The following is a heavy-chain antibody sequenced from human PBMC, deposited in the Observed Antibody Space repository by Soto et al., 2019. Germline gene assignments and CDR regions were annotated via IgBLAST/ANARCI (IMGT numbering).Heavy chain of an antibody. CDR1: GGTFRDYA. Sequence: QVQLVQSGAEVKKPGSSVKVSCKASGGTFRDYAINWVRQAPGQGLEWVGGIIPMHGTVNYGQKFQGRVTIIADESTTTVHMVVSSLRAEDTAVYYCTRDRSSGSYFFDYWGQGTLITVSS. CDR3: TRDRSSGSYFFDY. V-gene: IGHV1-69*01. CDR2: IIPMHGTV. D-gene: IGHD3-10*01. J-gene: IGHJ4*02.